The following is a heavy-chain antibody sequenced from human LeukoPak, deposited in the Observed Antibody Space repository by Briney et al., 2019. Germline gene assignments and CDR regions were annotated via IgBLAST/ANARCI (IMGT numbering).Heavy chain of an antibody. Sequence: PSETLSLTWSVSGGSISGYYWSWIRQPPGKGLEWIGDMYYSGSTNYNPSLKSRVTISVDRSKKQISLKPNAVTAADTAVYYVARGTVFGVATNWFDPWGQGTLVTVSS. V-gene: IGHV4-59*01. J-gene: IGHJ5*02. CDR2: MYYSGST. CDR1: GGSISGYY. D-gene: IGHD3-3*01. CDR3: ARGTVFGVATNWFDP.